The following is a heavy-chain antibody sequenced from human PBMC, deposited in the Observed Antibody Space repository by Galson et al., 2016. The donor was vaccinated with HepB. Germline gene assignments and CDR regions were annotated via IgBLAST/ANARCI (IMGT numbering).Heavy chain of an antibody. Sequence: SVKVSCKASGYTFTGHYIHWVRQAPGQGLEWMGWIDPNSGDTHYSKRFEGWVTMTRDTSISTAYMEVTRLTSTDTALIYCPWGVVGTSTDVSDVWGQGTTVTVS. D-gene: IGHD3-10*01. J-gene: IGHJ3*01. CDR3: PWGVVGTSTDVSDV. CDR2: IDPNSGDT. V-gene: IGHV1-2*04. CDR1: GYTFTGHY.